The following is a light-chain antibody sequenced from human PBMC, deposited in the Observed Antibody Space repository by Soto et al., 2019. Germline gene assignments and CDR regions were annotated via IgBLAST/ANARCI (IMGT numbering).Light chain of an antibody. CDR2: DIS. Sequence: QSALTQPASVSGSPGQSVTISCTGTSTDVGGYNYVSWYQQHPGKAPKLIIYDISNRSSGVSHRFAGSKSGNTASLTISGLQADEEADYCCSSYTSISTWVFGGGTKLTVL. V-gene: IGLV2-14*01. CDR3: SSYTSISTWV. J-gene: IGLJ3*02. CDR1: STDVGGYNY.